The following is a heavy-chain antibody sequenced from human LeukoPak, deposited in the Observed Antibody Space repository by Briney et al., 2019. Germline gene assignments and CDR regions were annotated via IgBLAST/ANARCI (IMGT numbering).Heavy chain of an antibody. CDR3: ARAGYCSSTSCPYYYYYMDV. V-gene: IGHV1-69*05. Sequence: SVKVSCKASGYTFTSYGISWVRQAPGQGLEWMGGIIPIFGTANYAQKFQGRVTITTDESTSTAYMELSSLRSEDTAVYYCARAGYCSSTSCPYYYYYMDVWGKGTTVTVSS. CDR2: IIPIFGTA. D-gene: IGHD2-2*01. CDR1: GYTFTSYG. J-gene: IGHJ6*03.